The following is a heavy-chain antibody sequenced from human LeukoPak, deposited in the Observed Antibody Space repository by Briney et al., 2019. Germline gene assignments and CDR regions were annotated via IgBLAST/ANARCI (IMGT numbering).Heavy chain of an antibody. V-gene: IGHV4-61*01. CDR3: ARARVVTKWIDY. D-gene: IGHD2-21*02. CDR1: GGSVSSGSSY. Sequence: SETLSLTCTVSGGSVSSGSSYWSWIRQPPGKGLEWIGYIYYSGSTNYNPSLKSRVTISVDTSKNQFSLKLSSVTAADTAVYYCARARVVTKWIDYWGQGTLVTVSS. CDR2: IYYSGST. J-gene: IGHJ4*02.